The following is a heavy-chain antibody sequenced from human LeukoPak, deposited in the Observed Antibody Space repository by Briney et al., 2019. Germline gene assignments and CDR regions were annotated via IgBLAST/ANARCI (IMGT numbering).Heavy chain of an antibody. CDR1: GGSISSPSSY. CDR3: ARGVNSGYFDY. Sequence: SETLSLTCTISGGSISSPSSYRGWIRQPPGKGLEWIGSFYYSGSTYYNPSLKSRVTISVDTSKNQFSLKLTSVTAADTAVYYCARGVNSGYFDYCGQGTLVTVSS. J-gene: IGHJ4*02. V-gene: IGHV4-39*07. CDR2: FYYSGST. D-gene: IGHD1-26*01.